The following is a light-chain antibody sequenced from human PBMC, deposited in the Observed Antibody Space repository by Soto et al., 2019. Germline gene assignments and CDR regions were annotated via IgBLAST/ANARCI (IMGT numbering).Light chain of an antibody. CDR1: SGDIGSYNR. CDR3: TSSTSDSLYV. J-gene: IGLJ1*01. Sequence: QSALTQPASVSGSPGQSITISCTGTSGDIGSYNRVSWYQQHPGKAPKLLINKVSNRPSGVSNRFSGSKSGNTASLTISGLLAEDEADYFCTSSTSDSLYVFGTGTKVTVL. CDR2: KVS. V-gene: IGLV2-14*01.